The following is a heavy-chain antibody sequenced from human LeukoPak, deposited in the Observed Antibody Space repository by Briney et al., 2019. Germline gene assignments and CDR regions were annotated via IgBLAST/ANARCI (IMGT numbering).Heavy chain of an antibody. V-gene: IGHV1-69*05. Sequence: SVKVSCKASGGTFSSYAISWVRQAPGQGLEWMGGIIPIFGTANYAQKFQGRVTITTDESTSTAYMELSSLRSEDTAVYYCARVSLYDFWSGPTYYYYMDVWGKGTTVTVSS. CDR1: GGTFSSYA. J-gene: IGHJ6*03. CDR3: ARVSLYDFWSGPTYYYYMDV. D-gene: IGHD3-3*01. CDR2: IIPIFGTA.